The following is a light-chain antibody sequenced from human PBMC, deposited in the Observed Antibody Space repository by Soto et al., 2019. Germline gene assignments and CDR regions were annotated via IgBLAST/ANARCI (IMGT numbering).Light chain of an antibody. V-gene: IGLV1-51*02. CDR1: SSNIGNNY. Sequence: QSVLTQPPSVSAAPGQKVTISCSGSSSNIGNNYVSWYQQLPGTAPKLLIYKAATLALGVPSRCSGSGAGTECTPSISDLQPDDVATYYRQRYENYFWTFGQGTK. CDR3: QRYENYFWT. CDR2: KAA. J-gene: IGLJ3*02.